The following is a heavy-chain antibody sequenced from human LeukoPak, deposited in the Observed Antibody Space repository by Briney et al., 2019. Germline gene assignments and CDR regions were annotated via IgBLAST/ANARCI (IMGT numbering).Heavy chain of an antibody. V-gene: IGHV3-30-3*01. Sequence: PGGSLRLSCAASGFTFRSYAMHWVRQAPGKGLEWVAVISYDGSNKYYADSVRGRFTISRDNSKNTLYLQMNSLRAKDTAVYYCARAPYDRYFDYWGQGTLVTVSS. CDR3: ARAPYDRYFDY. J-gene: IGHJ4*02. CDR2: ISYDGSNK. D-gene: IGHD3-22*01. CDR1: GFTFRSYA.